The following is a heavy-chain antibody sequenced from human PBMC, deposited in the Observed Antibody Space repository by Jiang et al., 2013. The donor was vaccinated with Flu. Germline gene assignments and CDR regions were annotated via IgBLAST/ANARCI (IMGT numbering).Heavy chain of an antibody. CDR1: GTFSSYA. CDR3: ARETVGSHITSPFDY. J-gene: IGHJ4*02. CDR2: IIPILGIA. Sequence: GTFSSYAISWVRQAPGQGLEWMGRIIPILGIANYAQKFQGRVTITADKSTSTAYMELSSLRSEDTAVYYCARETVGSHITSPFDYWGQGTLVTVSS. D-gene: IGHD1-26*01. V-gene: IGHV1-69*04.